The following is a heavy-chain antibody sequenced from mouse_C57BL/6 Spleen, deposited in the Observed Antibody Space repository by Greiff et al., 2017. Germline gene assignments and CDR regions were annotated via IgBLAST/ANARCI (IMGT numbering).Heavy chain of an antibody. Sequence: QVQLQQSGAELVKPGASVKMSCKASGYTFTSYWITWVKQRPGQGLEWIGDIYPGSGSTNYNEKFKSKATLTVDTSSNTAYLQLSSLTSEDTAIYYCARSGDGYFDYWGQGTTLTVSS. D-gene: IGHD3-1*01. CDR1: GYTFTSYW. V-gene: IGHV1-55*01. CDR2: IYPGSGST. J-gene: IGHJ2*01. CDR3: ARSGDGYFDY.